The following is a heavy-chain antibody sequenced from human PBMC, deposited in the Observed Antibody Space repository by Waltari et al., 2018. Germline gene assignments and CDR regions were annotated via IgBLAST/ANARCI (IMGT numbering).Heavy chain of an antibody. D-gene: IGHD3-3*01. CDR2: MTASGLM. CDR3: AKDEGARLAPTFGMDA. J-gene: IGHJ6*02. CDR1: GFPFSTSP. V-gene: IGHV3-23*01. Sequence: EMQLLESGVALLQPGGSLRLSGAASGFPFSTSPMNWVRQAPGQGLEWGAVMTASGLMDYGDSVKGRFIISRDNSKNTLYLEMYRLRVEDTARYYCAKDEGARLAPTFGMDAWGQGTTVIVSS.